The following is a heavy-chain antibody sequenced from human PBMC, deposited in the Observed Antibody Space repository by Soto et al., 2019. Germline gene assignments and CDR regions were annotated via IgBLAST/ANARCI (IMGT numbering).Heavy chain of an antibody. CDR3: ARDYDYGGNFQYWFDP. V-gene: IGHV4-61*01. CDR1: GGSVSSGSYY. CDR2: IYYSGST. D-gene: IGHD4-17*01. Sequence: SETLSLTCTVSGGSVSSGSYYWSWIRQPPGKGLEWIGYIYYSGSTNYNPSLKSRVTISVDTSKNQFSLKPSSVTAADTAVYYCARDYDYGGNFQYWFDPWGQGTLVTVSS. J-gene: IGHJ5*02.